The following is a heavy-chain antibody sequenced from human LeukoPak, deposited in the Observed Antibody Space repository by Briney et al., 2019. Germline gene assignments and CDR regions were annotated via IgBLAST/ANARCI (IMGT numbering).Heavy chain of an antibody. Sequence: ASVTVSCKASGYTFTSYYMHWVRQAPGQGLEWMGIINPSGGSTSYAQKFQGRVTMTRDTSTSTVYMELSSLRSEDTAVYYCARGSPGIAVADDFDYWGQGTLVTVSS. CDR2: INPSGGST. D-gene: IGHD6-19*01. CDR3: ARGSPGIAVADDFDY. J-gene: IGHJ4*02. V-gene: IGHV1-46*01. CDR1: GYTFTSYY.